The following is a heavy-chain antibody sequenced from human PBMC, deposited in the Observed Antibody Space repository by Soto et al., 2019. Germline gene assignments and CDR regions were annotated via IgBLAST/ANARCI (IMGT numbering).Heavy chain of an antibody. J-gene: IGHJ3*02. V-gene: IGHV3-33*01. CDR1: GFTFSSYG. CDR3: ARLNDGDAFDI. D-gene: IGHD1-1*01. Sequence: SGGSLRLSCAASGFTFSSYGMHWVRQAPGKGLEWVAVIWYDGSNKYYADSVKGRFTISRDNSKNTLYLQMNSLRAEDTAVYYCARLNDGDAFDIWGQGTMVTVSS. CDR2: IWYDGSNK.